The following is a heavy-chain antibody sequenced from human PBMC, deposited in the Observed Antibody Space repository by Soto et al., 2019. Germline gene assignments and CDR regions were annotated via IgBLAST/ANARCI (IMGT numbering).Heavy chain of an antibody. CDR1: GFTFSSYA. CDR3: AKMFSWVVVAATLDY. CDR2: ISGSGGST. V-gene: IGHV3-23*01. D-gene: IGHD2-15*01. J-gene: IGHJ4*02. Sequence: EVQLLESGGGLAQPGGSLRLSCAASGFTFSSYAMSWVRQAPGKGLEWVSAISGSGGSTDYADSVKGRFTISRDNSKNTLYLQMNSLRAEDTAVYYCAKMFSWVVVAATLDYWGQGTLVTVSS.